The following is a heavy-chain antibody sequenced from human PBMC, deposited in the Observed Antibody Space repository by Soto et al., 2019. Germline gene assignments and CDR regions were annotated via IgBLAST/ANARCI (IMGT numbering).Heavy chain of an antibody. Sequence: EVQLVESGGGLVQPGGSLRLSCAASGFIFSNHWMSWVRQAPGKGLEWVANIKQDGSEENYLDSGKRRFTVSRDNAKNSLYLQMNSLRAEDTAVYYCARDVAAGGDYWGQGTLVTVSS. CDR2: IKQDGSEE. CDR3: ARDVAAGGDY. CDR1: GFIFSNHW. D-gene: IGHD6-13*01. V-gene: IGHV3-7*01. J-gene: IGHJ4*02.